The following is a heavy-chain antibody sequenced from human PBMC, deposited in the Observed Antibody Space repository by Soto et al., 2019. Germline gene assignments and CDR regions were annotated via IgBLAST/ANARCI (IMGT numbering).Heavy chain of an antibody. CDR3: ARPPGYISDWYYFDL. V-gene: IGHV1-2*02. D-gene: IGHD3-9*01. J-gene: IGHJ4*02. Sequence: GASVKVSCKASGYSFIDYYMHWVRQAPGQGFEWMGRISPKSGGTNYAQKFEGRVTMTWDTSLNTAYMELSSLISEDTAVYYCARPPGYISDWYYFDLWGQGTLVTVSS. CDR2: ISPKSGGT. CDR1: GYSFIDYY.